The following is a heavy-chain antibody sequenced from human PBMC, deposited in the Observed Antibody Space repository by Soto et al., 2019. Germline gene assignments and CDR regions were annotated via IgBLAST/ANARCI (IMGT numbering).Heavy chain of an antibody. CDR2: IYYSGST. D-gene: IGHD4-4*01. V-gene: IGHV4-59*08. Sequence: ETLSLTCTVSGGSISSYYWSWIRQPPGKGLEWIGYIYYSGSTNYNPSLKSRVTISVDTSKNQFSLKLSSVTAADTAVYYCAILTTDNWFDPWGQGTLVTVSS. J-gene: IGHJ5*02. CDR1: GGSISSYY. CDR3: AILTTDNWFDP.